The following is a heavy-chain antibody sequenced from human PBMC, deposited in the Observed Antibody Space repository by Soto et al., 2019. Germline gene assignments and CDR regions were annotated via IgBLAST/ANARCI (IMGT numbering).Heavy chain of an antibody. CDR1: GFTFSDYA. Sequence: GGSLRLSCSASGFTFSDYAMNWVRQAPGQGLEWVSTISGSGNNRYYGNSVKGRFTISRDNSRNTLSLLLYGLRADDSAVYFCAKDRQGRAPDPHPFPSGSSYYLDSWGQVPLGTFSS. V-gene: IGHV3-23*01. CDR2: ISGSGNNR. J-gene: IGHJ4*02. CDR3: AKDRQGRAPDPHPFPSGSSYYLDS. D-gene: IGHD3-10*01.